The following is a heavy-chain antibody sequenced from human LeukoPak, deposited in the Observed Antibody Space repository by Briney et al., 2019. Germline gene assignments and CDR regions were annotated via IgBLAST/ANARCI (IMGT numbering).Heavy chain of an antibody. J-gene: IGHJ3*02. CDR2: INPGGGYT. Sequence: ASVKVSCKASGYTFTRHFIHWVRQAPGQGLEWMGIINPGGGYTRFAQKFQGRVTMSTDTSTSTVYMELSSLRSEDTAVYYCARDGGNFAFDICGPGTMVTVSS. D-gene: IGHD2-21*01. CDR1: GYTFTRHF. V-gene: IGHV1-46*01. CDR3: ARDGGNFAFDI.